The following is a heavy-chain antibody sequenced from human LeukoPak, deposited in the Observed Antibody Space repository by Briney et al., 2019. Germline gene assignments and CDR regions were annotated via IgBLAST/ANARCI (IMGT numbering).Heavy chain of an antibody. CDR3: ARDSDRAQWLAHFDY. J-gene: IGHJ4*02. CDR2: MYYTGTI. Sequence: PSETLSLTCTVSGDSITSSSYYWGWIRQPPGKGLEWIGTMYYTGTIYYNPSLKSRVTISVDTSKNQFSLSLSSVTAADTAVYYCARDSDRAQWLAHFDYWGQGTLVTVSS. D-gene: IGHD6-19*01. V-gene: IGHV4-39*07. CDR1: GDSITSSSYY.